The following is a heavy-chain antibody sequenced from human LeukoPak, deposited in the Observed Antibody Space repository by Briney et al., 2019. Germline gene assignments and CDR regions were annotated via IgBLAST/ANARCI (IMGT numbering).Heavy chain of an antibody. J-gene: IGHJ4*02. CDR1: GGSFSSGYSF. D-gene: IGHD3-22*01. CDR3: ASPIGYYDSSGYYY. Sequence: PSETLSLTCTVSGGSFSSGYSFWNWIRQPAGKGLEWIGRIYTSGGTNYNPSLKSRVTISVDTSKNQFSLKLSSVTVADTAVYYCASPIGYYDSSGYYYWGQGTLVTVSS. CDR2: IYTSGGT. V-gene: IGHV4-61*02.